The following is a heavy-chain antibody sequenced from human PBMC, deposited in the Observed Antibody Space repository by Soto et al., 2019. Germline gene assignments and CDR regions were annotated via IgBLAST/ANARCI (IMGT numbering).Heavy chain of an antibody. CDR2: TIPILGIA. CDR1: GGTFSSYT. J-gene: IGHJ1*01. D-gene: IGHD2-8*02. CDR3: AGHRRTYCCAGGGSFDH. V-gene: IGHV1-69*02. Sequence: QVQLVQSGAEVKKPGSSVKVSCKASGGTFSSYTISWVRQAPGQGLEWMGRTIPILGIANYAQKFPARLTITADNASSTAYMERCSVCPADTTVHSCAGHRRTYCCAGGGSFDHWSQGTLVTVSS.